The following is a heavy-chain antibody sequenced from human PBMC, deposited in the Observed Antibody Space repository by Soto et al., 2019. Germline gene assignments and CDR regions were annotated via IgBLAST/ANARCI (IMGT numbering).Heavy chain of an antibody. Sequence: EVQVLESGGGLAQPGRSLRLSCAVSGLSFSSYAMTWVRQSPGKGLEWVSSISRSGNSTYSADSVRGRFTISRDNSKKTLYLQMNSLTAEDRAVYYCAKDAKILDWLPTSYYFDFWGQGTLVTVSS. CDR3: AKDAKILDWLPTSYYFDF. J-gene: IGHJ4*02. CDR1: GLSFSSYA. D-gene: IGHD3-9*01. CDR2: ISRSGNST. V-gene: IGHV3-23*01.